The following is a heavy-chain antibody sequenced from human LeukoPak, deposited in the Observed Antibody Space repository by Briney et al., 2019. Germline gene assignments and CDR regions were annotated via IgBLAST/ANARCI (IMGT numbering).Heavy chain of an antibody. Sequence: PGKSLRLSCAASGFTFRSYGIHWVRQAPGKGLEWVAVMSYDGTNEYYADSLKGRFTISRDNAKNSLYLQMNSLRAEDTAVYYCARGRGVGATALDYWGQGTLVTVSS. CDR1: GFTFRSYG. CDR2: MSYDGTNE. V-gene: IGHV3-30*03. D-gene: IGHD1-26*01. CDR3: ARGRGVGATALDY. J-gene: IGHJ4*02.